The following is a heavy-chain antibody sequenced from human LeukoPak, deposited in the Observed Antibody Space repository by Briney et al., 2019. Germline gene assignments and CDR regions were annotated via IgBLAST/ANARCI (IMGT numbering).Heavy chain of an antibody. CDR2: IYPGDSGP. J-gene: IGHJ3*01. Sequence: GESLKISCKVSGYSFTSYCIGWVRQMPGKGLEWMGIIYPGDSGPTYSPSFQGQVTISVDKSISTAYLQWSSLQASDTAMYYCGMSGDRVPLQDDVFDVWGQGRMLTVST. CDR3: GMSGDRVPLQDDVFDV. CDR1: GYSFTSYC. D-gene: IGHD1-26*01. V-gene: IGHV5-51*01.